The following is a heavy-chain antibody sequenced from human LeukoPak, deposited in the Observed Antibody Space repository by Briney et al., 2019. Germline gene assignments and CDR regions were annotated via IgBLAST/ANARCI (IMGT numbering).Heavy chain of an antibody. CDR3: ARDDPSNMIGGFDY. J-gene: IGHJ4*02. D-gene: IGHD3-22*01. Sequence: SETLSLTCAVSGGSISSSNWWSWVRQPPGKGLEWVGEIYHSGSTNYNPSLKSRVTISVDKSKNQFSLKLSSVTAADTAVYYCARDDPSNMIGGFDYWGQGTLVTVSS. CDR1: GGSISSSNW. V-gene: IGHV4-4*02. CDR2: IYHSGST.